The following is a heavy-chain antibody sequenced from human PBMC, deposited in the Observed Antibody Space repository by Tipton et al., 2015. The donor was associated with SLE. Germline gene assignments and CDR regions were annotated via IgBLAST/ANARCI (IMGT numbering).Heavy chain of an antibody. Sequence: SLRLSCTASGFTFGDYAMSRVRQAPGKGLEWVSSISGSGGLTYYADSVKGRFTISRDDSKNTLYLQMNSLRAEDTAVYYCAKDQQIGITMVRGVLDSWGQGTLATVSS. D-gene: IGHD3-10*01. CDR3: AKDQQIGITMVRGVLDS. CDR1: GFTFGDYA. CDR2: ISGSGGLT. V-gene: IGHV3-23*01. J-gene: IGHJ4*02.